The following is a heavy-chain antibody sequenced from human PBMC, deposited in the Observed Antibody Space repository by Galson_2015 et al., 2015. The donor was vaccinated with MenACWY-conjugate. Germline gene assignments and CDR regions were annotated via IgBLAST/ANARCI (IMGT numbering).Heavy chain of an antibody. J-gene: IGHJ4*02. Sequence: SLRLSCAASRFIFSSYGMHWVRQAPGKGLEWVAVISYDGSDTYYADSVKGRFTISRDNSKNTMYLQMNSLRTEDTAVYYCAKFYSTGGGDYWGQGTLVTVSS. D-gene: IGHD6-25*01. CDR1: RFIFSSYG. V-gene: IGHV3-30*18. CDR2: ISYDGSDT. CDR3: AKFYSTGGGDY.